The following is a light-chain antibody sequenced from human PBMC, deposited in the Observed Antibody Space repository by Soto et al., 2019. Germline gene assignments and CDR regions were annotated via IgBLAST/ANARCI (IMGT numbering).Light chain of an antibody. Sequence: QLVLTQSPSASASLGASVKLTCTLSSGHSSYATAWHQQQPEKGPRYLMKLNSDGSHSKGDGIPDRFSGSSSGAERYLTISSLQSEDEADYYCQTWGTGIHWVFGGGTKVTVL. J-gene: IGLJ3*02. CDR1: SGHSSYA. V-gene: IGLV4-69*01. CDR3: QTWGTGIHWV. CDR2: LNSDGSH.